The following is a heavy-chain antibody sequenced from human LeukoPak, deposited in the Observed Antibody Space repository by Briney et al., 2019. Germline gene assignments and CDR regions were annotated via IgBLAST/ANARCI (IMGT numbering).Heavy chain of an antibody. D-gene: IGHD3-3*01. CDR1: GGSIGSSSYY. CDR2: IYYSGST. Sequence: PSETLSLTCTVSGGSIGSSSYYWGWIRQPPGKGLEWIGSIYYSGSTYYNPSLKSRVTISVDTPKNQFSLKLSSVTAADTAVYYCARDGRSLTAFDIWGQGTMVTVSS. CDR3: ARDGRSLTAFDI. V-gene: IGHV4-39*07. J-gene: IGHJ3*02.